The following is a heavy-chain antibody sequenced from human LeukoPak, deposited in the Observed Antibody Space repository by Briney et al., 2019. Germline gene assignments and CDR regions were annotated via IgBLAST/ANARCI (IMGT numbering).Heavy chain of an antibody. CDR2: ISGSGGST. J-gene: IGHJ5*02. V-gene: IGHV3-23*01. CDR1: GFTFSSYA. CDR3: AKDRSRSGWFLNWFDP. D-gene: IGHD6-19*01. Sequence: GGSLRLSCAASGFTFSSYAMSWVRQAPGKGLEWVSAISGSGGSTYYADSVKGRFTISRDNSKNTLYLQMNSLRAEHTALYYCAKDRSRSGWFLNWFDPWGQGTLVTVSS.